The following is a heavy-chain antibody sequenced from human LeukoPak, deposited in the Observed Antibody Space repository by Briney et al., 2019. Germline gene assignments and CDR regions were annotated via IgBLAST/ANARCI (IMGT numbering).Heavy chain of an antibody. CDR3: ARGPMLERITMIVAVILGDY. Sequence: ASVKVSCKASGYTFTGYYMHWVRQAPGQGLEWMGRINPNSGGTNYAQKFQGRVTMTRDTSISTAYMELSRLRSDDTAVYYCARGPMLERITMIVAVILGDYWGQGTLVTVSS. CDR1: GYTFTGYY. J-gene: IGHJ4*02. CDR2: INPNSGGT. D-gene: IGHD3-22*01. V-gene: IGHV1-2*06.